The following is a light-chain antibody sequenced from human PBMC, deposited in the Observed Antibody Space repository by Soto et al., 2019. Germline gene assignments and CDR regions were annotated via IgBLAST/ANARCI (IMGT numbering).Light chain of an antibody. Sequence: EMVLTQSPGTLSLSPGERATLSCRASQNVNSNHIAWYQQKPGQAPRLLIYGPSSRATGIPERFSGSGSGTDFTLTISRLEPEDFVVYFCHQFGSSPQTFGHGTKVEIK. J-gene: IGKJ1*01. CDR2: GPS. CDR3: HQFGSSPQT. V-gene: IGKV3-20*01. CDR1: QNVNSNH.